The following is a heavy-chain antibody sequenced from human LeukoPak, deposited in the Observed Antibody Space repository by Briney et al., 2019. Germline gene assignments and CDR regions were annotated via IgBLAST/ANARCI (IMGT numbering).Heavy chain of an antibody. CDR1: GFTFSSYA. Sequence: GGSLRLSCAASGFTFSSYAMSWVRQAPGKGLEWVSAISGSGGSTYYADSVKGRFTISRDNSKNTLYLQMNSLRAEDTAVYYCAKGGYSSSWSSLANSKQNWFDHWGQGTLVTVSS. V-gene: IGHV3-23*01. CDR2: ISGSGGST. J-gene: IGHJ5*02. CDR3: AKGGYSSSWSSLANSKQNWFDH. D-gene: IGHD6-13*01.